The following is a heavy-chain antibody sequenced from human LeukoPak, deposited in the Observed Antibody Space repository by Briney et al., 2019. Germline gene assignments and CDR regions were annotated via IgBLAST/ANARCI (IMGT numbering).Heavy chain of an antibody. J-gene: IGHJ6*02. V-gene: IGHV1-18*01. CDR1: GYTFTSYG. CDR2: IGAYNGNT. CDR3: ARGTLAPYYYYGMDV. D-gene: IGHD2-2*01. Sequence: ASVKVSCKASGYTFTSYGISWVRQAPGQGLEWMGWIGAYNGNTNYAQKLQGRVTMTTDTSTSTAYIELRSLRSDDTAVYYCARGTLAPYYYYGMDVWGQGTTVTVSS.